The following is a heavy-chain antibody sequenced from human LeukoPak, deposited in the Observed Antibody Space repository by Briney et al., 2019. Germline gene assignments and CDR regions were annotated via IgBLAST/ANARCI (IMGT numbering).Heavy chain of an antibody. Sequence: GGSLRLSCAASGFTFSSYAMHWVRQAPGKGLEWVAVISYDGSNKYYADSVKGRFTISRDNSKNTLYLQMNSLRAEDTAVYYCAKATLRSLKMFDYWGQGTLVTVSS. D-gene: IGHD4-17*01. CDR3: AKATLRSLKMFDY. CDR2: ISYDGSNK. V-gene: IGHV3-30-3*01. CDR1: GFTFSSYA. J-gene: IGHJ4*02.